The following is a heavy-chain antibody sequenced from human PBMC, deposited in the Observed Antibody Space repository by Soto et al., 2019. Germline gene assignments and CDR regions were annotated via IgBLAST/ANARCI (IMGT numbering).Heavy chain of an antibody. J-gene: IGHJ4*02. CDR2: INSDASHT. D-gene: IGHD3-10*01. CDR3: ASGPYYYGSEY. V-gene: IGHV3-74*01. Sequence: GGSLRLSCAASGFTFSTYWMHWIRQVPGKGLEWVLRINSDASHTYYADSVKGRFTISRDNAKNSLYLQMNSLIAEDTAEYYCASGPYYYGSEYWGQGTLVTVSS. CDR1: GFTFSTYW.